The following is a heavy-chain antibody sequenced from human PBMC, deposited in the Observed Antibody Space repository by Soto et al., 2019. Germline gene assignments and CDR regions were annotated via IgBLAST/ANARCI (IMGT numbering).Heavy chain of an antibody. V-gene: IGHV3-53*01. D-gene: IGHD5-18*01. J-gene: IGHJ4*02. CDR2: IYSGGST. CDR1: GFTVSSNY. CDR3: ARGGSRRLQLWLVFDY. Sequence: EVQLVESGGGLIQPGGSLRLSCAASGFTVSSNYMSWVRQAPGKGLEWVSVIYSGGSTYYADSVKDRFTISRDNSKNTVYLQLNGLRAEDTAVYYCARGGSRRLQLWLVFDYWGQGTLVTVSS.